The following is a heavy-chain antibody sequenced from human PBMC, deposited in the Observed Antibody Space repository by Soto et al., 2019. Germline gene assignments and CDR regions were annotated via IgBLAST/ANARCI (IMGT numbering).Heavy chain of an antibody. J-gene: IGHJ6*02. Sequence: GSLRLSCAASGFTFSSYSMNWVRQAPGKGLEWVSSISSSSSSIYYADSVKGRFTISRDNAKNTLYLQMNSLRAEDTAVYYCALMVYAIGGMDVWGQGTTVTVSS. CDR1: GFTFSSYS. D-gene: IGHD2-8*01. V-gene: IGHV3-21*04. CDR3: ALMVYAIGGMDV. CDR2: ISSSSSSI.